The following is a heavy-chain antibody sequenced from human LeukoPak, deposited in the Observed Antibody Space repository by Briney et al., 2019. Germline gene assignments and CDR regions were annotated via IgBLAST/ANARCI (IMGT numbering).Heavy chain of an antibody. CDR3: ARFGGHDGDFDY. V-gene: IGHV3-53*01. Sequence: GGSLRLSCAASGFTVSSNYMSWVRQAPGKGLEWGSVIYSGGSTYYPDSVKGRFTISRDNSKSTLYLQMNSLRAEDTAVYYSARFGGHDGDFDYWGQGTLVTVSS. D-gene: IGHD3-10*01. CDR1: GFTVSSNY. CDR2: IYSGGST. J-gene: IGHJ4*02.